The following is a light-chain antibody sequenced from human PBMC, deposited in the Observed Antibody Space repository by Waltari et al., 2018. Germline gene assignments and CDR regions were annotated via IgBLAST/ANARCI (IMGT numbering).Light chain of an antibody. V-gene: IGKV1-39*01. CDR1: QTITNH. J-gene: IGKJ3*01. CDR3: QQSYSSPMT. Sequence: DIQMTQSPFSLSASVGDRVTITCRASQTITNHLNWYQHKPGKAPKLLIYAASSLQSGVPSRFSGSGSGTDFTLTISSLQPEDFATYYCQQSYSSPMTFGPGTKVDFK. CDR2: AAS.